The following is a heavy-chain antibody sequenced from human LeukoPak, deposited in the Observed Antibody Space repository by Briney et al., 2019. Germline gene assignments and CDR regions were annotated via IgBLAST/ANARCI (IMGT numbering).Heavy chain of an antibody. CDR2: TYYRSKWYS. CDR3: ARERPGTYGSGLDY. Sequence: SQTLSLTCAISGDSVSSNSATWNWIRQSPSRGLEWLGRTYYRSKWYSDYAVSVKSRITINPDTSKNQFSLKLSSVTAADTAVYYCARERPGTYGSGLDYWGQGTLVTVSS. D-gene: IGHD3-10*01. J-gene: IGHJ4*02. CDR1: GDSVSSNSAT. V-gene: IGHV6-1*01.